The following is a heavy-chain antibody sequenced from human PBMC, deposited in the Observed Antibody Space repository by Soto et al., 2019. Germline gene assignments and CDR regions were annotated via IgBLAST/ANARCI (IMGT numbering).Heavy chain of an antibody. CDR3: ARGRSVAGKKFDY. Sequence: SXKVSFKASGYTXSGYYSNLVRQAPGQGPEWVGWINPNNGDTNYAQKYQGRVTMTRDTSITTVYMELNSLRSDDTDVYYCARGRSVAGKKFDYWGQGTLVTVSS. CDR1: GYTXSGYY. CDR2: INPNNGDT. J-gene: IGHJ4*02. V-gene: IGHV1-2*02. D-gene: IGHD6-19*01.